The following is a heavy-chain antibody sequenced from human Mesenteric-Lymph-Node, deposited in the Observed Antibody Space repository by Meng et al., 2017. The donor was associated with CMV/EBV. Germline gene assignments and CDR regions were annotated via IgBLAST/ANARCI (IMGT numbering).Heavy chain of an antibody. V-gene: IGHV3-74*01. CDR2: ISGGGSST. Sequence: GESLKISCAASGFTFNSYWMHWVRQPPGRGLLWVSHISGGGSSTNYADSVKGRFTISRDNSKNTLYLQMNRLRAEDSAVYYCAKGRSVVVPAAINYWGQGTLVTVSS. CDR3: AKGRSVVVPAAINY. CDR1: GFTFNSYW. D-gene: IGHD2-2*01. J-gene: IGHJ4*02.